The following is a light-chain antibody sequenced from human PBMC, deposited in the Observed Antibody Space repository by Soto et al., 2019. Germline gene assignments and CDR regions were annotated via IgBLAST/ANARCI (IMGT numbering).Light chain of an antibody. V-gene: IGLV2-23*02. CDR2: EVN. CDR3: CSFTSSNTHV. Sequence: QSALTQPAPVSGSPGQSITISCTGTSSDFGNYNLVSWYQQHPGKVPKLILFEVNKRPSGVSGRFSGSKSGNTASLTISGLQAEDEADYYCCSFTSSNTHVFGTGTKVTVL. J-gene: IGLJ1*01. CDR1: SSDFGNYNL.